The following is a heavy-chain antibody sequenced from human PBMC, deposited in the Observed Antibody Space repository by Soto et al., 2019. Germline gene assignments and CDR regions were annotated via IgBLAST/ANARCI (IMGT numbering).Heavy chain of an antibody. CDR2: INPSGGST. V-gene: IGHV1-46*01. J-gene: IGHJ6*03. D-gene: IGHD2-15*01. Sequence: ASVKVSCKASGYTFTSYYMHWVRQAPGQGLEWMGIINPSGGSTSYAQKFQGRVTMTRDTSTSTVYMELSSLRSEDTAVYYCARQDYCSGGSCYSDYYYYYYMDVWGKGTTVTVSS. CDR1: GYTFTSYY. CDR3: ARQDYCSGGSCYSDYYYYYYMDV.